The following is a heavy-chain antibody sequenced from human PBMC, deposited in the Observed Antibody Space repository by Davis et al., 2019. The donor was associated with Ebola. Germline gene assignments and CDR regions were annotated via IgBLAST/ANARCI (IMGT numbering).Heavy chain of an antibody. D-gene: IGHD6-19*01. Sequence: GGSLRLSCAASGFTFSSYAMHWARPPPGKGLEWVAVISHGGYTKYYSDSVKGRFTISRDNSKNTLYLQMNSLRAEDTAGYYCARDTKWLVPFDYWGQGTLVTVSS. CDR2: ISHGGYTK. J-gene: IGHJ4*02. CDR3: ARDTKWLVPFDY. V-gene: IGHV3-30*04. CDR1: GFTFSSYA.